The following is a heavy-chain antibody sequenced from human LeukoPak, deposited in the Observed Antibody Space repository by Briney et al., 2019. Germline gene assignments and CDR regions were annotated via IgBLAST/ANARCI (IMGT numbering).Heavy chain of an antibody. CDR2: INPDSGGT. CDR1: GSTFTDYY. Sequence: SVTLSFTASGSTFTDYYMHWVRQAHGQGLEWMGWINPDSGGTPFSKTSQGRVTMTRDTSISTAYMESSRLRGDDPAVYYCAREAIRGAVAPYHYYGMDVWGQGTTVTVSS. V-gene: IGHV1-2*02. D-gene: IGHD3-10*01. J-gene: IGHJ6*02. CDR3: AREAIRGAVAPYHYYGMDV.